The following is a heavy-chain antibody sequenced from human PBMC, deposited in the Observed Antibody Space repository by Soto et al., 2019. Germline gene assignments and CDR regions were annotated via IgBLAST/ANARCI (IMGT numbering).Heavy chain of an antibody. J-gene: IGHJ5*02. D-gene: IGHD6-6*01. V-gene: IGHV1-2*02. CDR3: AKDLTRQLAYWLDP. CDR2: INAHSGGT. Sequence: ASVKVSCKASGFSFTGYYIHWLRQAPGQGLEWMGWINAHSGGTEYAQKFRGRVTLTRDTSIATAYLTLTSLTSDDTALYYCAKDLTRQLAYWLDPWGQGTQVTVSS. CDR1: GFSFTGYY.